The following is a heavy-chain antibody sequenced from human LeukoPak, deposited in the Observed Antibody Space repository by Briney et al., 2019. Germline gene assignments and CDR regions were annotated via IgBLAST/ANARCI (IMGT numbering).Heavy chain of an antibody. CDR2: INGYNGNT. V-gene: IGHV1-18*04. Sequence: ASVKVSCKASGYTFTRNGISWVRQAPGQGLDWMGWINGYNGNTKYAQKLQGRVSMTTETSPTTAYMEQRSLRSDGTAVYYCAREGWVTYSSGPYYFACWGQGTLITVSS. D-gene: IGHD6-19*01. J-gene: IGHJ4*02. CDR1: GYTFTRNG. CDR3: AREGWVTYSSGPYYFAC.